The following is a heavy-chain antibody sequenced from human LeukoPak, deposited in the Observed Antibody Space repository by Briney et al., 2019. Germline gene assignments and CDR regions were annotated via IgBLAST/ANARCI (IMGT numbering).Heavy chain of an antibody. CDR1: GGSISSGSYY. J-gene: IGHJ5*02. CDR3: AREVVIQRNWFDP. V-gene: IGHV4-61*02. Sequence: SETLSLTCPVSGGSISSGSYYWSWIRQPAGKGLEWIGRIYTNGSTNYNPSLKSRVTISVDTSTNQFSLKLSSVTAADTAVYYCAREVVIQRNWFDPWGQGTLVTVSS. CDR2: IYTNGST. D-gene: IGHD3-22*01.